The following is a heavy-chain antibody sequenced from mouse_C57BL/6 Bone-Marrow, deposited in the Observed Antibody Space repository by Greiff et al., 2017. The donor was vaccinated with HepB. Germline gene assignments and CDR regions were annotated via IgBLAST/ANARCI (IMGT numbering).Heavy chain of an antibody. V-gene: IGHV1-63*01. CDR2: IYPGGGYT. J-gene: IGHJ1*03. CDR3: AREDYGSSYGYWYFDV. Sequence: VQLQQSGAELVRPGTSVKMSCKASGYTFTNYWIGWAKQRPGHGLEWIGDIYPGGGYTNYNEKFKGKATLTADKSSSTAYMQFSSLTSEDSAIYYCAREDYGSSYGYWYFDVWGTGTTVTVSS. CDR1: GYTFTNYW. D-gene: IGHD1-1*01.